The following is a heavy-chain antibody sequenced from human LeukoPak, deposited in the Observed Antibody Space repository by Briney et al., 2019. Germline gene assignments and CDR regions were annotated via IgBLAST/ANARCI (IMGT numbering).Heavy chain of an antibody. CDR1: GDSISSYY. J-gene: IGHJ4*02. CDR3: ARDLSSNWYSDYFDY. CDR2: IYRSEST. D-gene: IGHD6-13*01. V-gene: IGHV4-4*07. Sequence: SETLSLTCTVSGDSISSYYWSWIRQPAGKGLEWIGRIYRSESTTYNPSLKSRVTMSVDTSMNQFSLKVTSVTAADAAVYYCARDLSSNWYSDYFDYWGQGHLVTVSS.